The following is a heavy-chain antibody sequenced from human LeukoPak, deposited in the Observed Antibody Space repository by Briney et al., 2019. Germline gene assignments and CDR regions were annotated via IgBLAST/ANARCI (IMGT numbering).Heavy chain of an antibody. CDR1: GGSFNDYY. CDR2: INHSGST. Sequence: PSETLSLTCAVYGGSFNDYYWSWIRQPPGKGLEWIGEINHSGSTNYNPSLKSRVTISVDTSKNQFSLKLSSVTAADTAVYFCARGPYYDSSTVFYYYGMDVWGQGTTVTVSS. J-gene: IGHJ6*02. V-gene: IGHV4-34*01. CDR3: ARGPYYDSSTVFYYYGMDV. D-gene: IGHD3-22*01.